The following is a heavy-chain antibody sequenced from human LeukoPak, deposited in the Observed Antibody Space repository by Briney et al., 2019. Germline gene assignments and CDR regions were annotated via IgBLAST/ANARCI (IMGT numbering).Heavy chain of an antibody. D-gene: IGHD2-2*01. V-gene: IGHV1-2*02. CDR3: ARGGCPYCSSTSRRGPSDP. J-gene: IGHJ5*02. CDR2: INPNSGGT. Sequence: GASVKVSCKASGYTFTGYYMHWVRQAPGQGLEWMGWINPNSGGTNYAQKFQGRVTMTRDTSISTAYMELSRLRSDDTAVYYCARGGCPYCSSTSRRGPSDPWGQGTLVTVSS. CDR1: GYTFTGYY.